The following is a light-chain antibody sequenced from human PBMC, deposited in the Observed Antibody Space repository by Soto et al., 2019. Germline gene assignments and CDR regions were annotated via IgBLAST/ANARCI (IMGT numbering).Light chain of an antibody. V-gene: IGKV3-11*01. CDR3: QRRSNWPPT. J-gene: IGKJ2*01. CDR1: QSVSSY. Sequence: EIVLTQSPATLSLSPGERATLSCRASQSVSSYLAWYQQKPGQAPRLLIYDASNRATGIPARFSGSGSGTDFTLTISSLEPEDFAVYYCQRRSNWPPTFGQGTKLEIK. CDR2: DAS.